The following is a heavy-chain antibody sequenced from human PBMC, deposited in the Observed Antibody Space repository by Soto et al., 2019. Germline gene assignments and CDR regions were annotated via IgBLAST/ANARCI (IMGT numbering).Heavy chain of an antibody. D-gene: IGHD5-18*01. CDR3: ARHRYSYGVYYFDY. Sequence: AETMSLTCTVSGGSISSYYWSWIRQPPGKGLEWIGYIYYSGSTNYNPSLKSRVTISVDTSKNQFSLKLSSVTAADTAVYYCARHRYSYGVYYFDYWGQGTLVTVSS. V-gene: IGHV4-59*08. CDR2: IYYSGST. J-gene: IGHJ4*02. CDR1: GGSISSYY.